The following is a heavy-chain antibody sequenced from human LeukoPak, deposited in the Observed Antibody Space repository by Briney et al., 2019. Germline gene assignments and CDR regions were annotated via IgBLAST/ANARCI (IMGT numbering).Heavy chain of an antibody. J-gene: IGHJ4*02. CDR3: ARRRDMAFDY. Sequence: GESLKISCKASGYTFTSYWIAWVRRMPGKGLEWMGVIHPDGSDSRYSPSFQGQVTVSADKSITTAYLQWNSLQASDTAMYYCARRRDMAFDYWGQGVLVTVSS. CDR1: GYTFTSYW. D-gene: IGHD5-24*01. V-gene: IGHV5-51*01. CDR2: IHPDGSDS.